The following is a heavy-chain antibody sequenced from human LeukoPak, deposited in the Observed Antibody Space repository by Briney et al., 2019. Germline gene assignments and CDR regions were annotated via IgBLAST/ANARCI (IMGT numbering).Heavy chain of an antibody. CDR2: ISGSGGST. CDR1: GFTFSSYA. CDR3: AKDRELSGRLATTFDY. V-gene: IGHV3-23*01. Sequence: GGSLRLSCAASGFTFSSYAMSWVRQAPGKGLEGVSAISGSGGSTYYADSVKGRFTISRDNSKNTLYLQMNSLRAEDTAVYYCAKDRELSGRLATTFDYWGQGTLVTVSS. D-gene: IGHD1-26*01. J-gene: IGHJ4*02.